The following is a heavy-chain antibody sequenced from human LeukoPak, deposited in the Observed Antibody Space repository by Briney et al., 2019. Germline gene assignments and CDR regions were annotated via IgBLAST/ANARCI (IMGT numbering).Heavy chain of an antibody. CDR3: ARDQGSGWYPFDY. D-gene: IGHD6-19*01. CDR2: ISSNGGST. J-gene: IGHJ4*02. CDR1: GFTFSSYA. V-gene: IGHV3-64*01. Sequence: PGGSLRHSCAASGFTFSSYAMHWVRQAPGKGLEYVSAISSNGGSTYYANSVKGRFTISRDNSKNTLYLQMGSLRAEDMAVYYCARDQGSGWYPFDYWGQGTLVTVSS.